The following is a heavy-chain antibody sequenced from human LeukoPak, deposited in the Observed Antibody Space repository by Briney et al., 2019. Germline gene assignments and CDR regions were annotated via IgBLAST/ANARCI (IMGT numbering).Heavy chain of an antibody. CDR3: ARGEGSYDSSGYSVDY. D-gene: IGHD3-22*01. CDR1: GYTFTSYY. V-gene: IGHV1-46*01. J-gene: IGHJ4*02. CDR2: INPSGGST. Sequence: ASVKVSCKASGYTFTSYYMHWVRQAPGQGLEWMGIINPSGGSTSYAQKFQGRVTMTRDTSTSTVYMELSSLRSEDTAVYYCARGEGSYDSSGYSVDYWGQGTLVTVSS.